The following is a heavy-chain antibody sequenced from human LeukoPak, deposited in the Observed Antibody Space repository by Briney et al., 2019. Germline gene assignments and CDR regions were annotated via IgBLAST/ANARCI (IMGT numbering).Heavy chain of an antibody. J-gene: IGHJ4*02. CDR3: AGGRTDIVVVPATLRSYYFDY. Sequence: GASVKVSCKASGGTFSSYDISWVRQAPGQGLEWMGGIMPMFGKASYAQKFQGRVTTTADKATSTAYMELSSLRSEDTAVYYCAGGRTDIVVVPATLRSYYFDYWGQGTLVTVSS. D-gene: IGHD2-2*01. V-gene: IGHV1-69*06. CDR2: IMPMFGKA. CDR1: GGTFSSYD.